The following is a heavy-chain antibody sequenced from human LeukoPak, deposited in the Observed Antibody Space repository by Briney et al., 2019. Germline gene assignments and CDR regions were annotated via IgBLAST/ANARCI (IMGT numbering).Heavy chain of an antibody. CDR3: ARAPGGYDTSGYYDC. Sequence: PGRSLRLSCAASGFTFSTYGFHWVRQAPGKGLEWLAVIWYDESNRYYAYSVKGRFTISRDNSKNTLYLQMNSLRAEDTAVYYCARAPGGYDTSGYYDCWGQGTLVTVSS. D-gene: IGHD3-22*01. CDR2: IWYDESNR. J-gene: IGHJ4*02. CDR1: GFTFSTYG. V-gene: IGHV3-33*01.